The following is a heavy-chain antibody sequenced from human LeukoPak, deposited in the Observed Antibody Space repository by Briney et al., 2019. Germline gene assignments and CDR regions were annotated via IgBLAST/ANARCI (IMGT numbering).Heavy chain of an antibody. Sequence: ASVKVSCKASGYTFTAYYMHWVRQAPGEGLEWMGWINPNSGGTKYAQKFQGRVTMTSDTSISTAYMELNRLRSDDTAMYYCVRDVHKINADYWGQGTLVTVS. CDR2: INPNSGGT. D-gene: IGHD6-6*01. CDR3: VRDVHKINADY. J-gene: IGHJ4*02. CDR1: GYTFTAYY. V-gene: IGHV1-2*02.